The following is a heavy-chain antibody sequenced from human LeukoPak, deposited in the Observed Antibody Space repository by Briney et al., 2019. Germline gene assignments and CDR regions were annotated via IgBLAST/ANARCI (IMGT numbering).Heavy chain of an antibody. CDR1: GYTFTGYY. Sequence: GASVKVSCKASGYTFTGYYMHWVRQAPGQGLEWMGWINHNSCGTNYAQKFQGRVTMTRDTSISTAYMEMSRLRSDDTAVYYCARDLLGYCSSTSCNEFDYWGQGTLVTVSS. D-gene: IGHD2-2*01. V-gene: IGHV1-2*02. J-gene: IGHJ4*02. CDR3: ARDLLGYCSSTSCNEFDY. CDR2: INHNSCGT.